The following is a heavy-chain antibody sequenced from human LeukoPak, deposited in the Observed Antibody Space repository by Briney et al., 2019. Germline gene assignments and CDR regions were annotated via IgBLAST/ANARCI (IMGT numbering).Heavy chain of an antibody. Sequence: GASVKVSCKASGYTFTSCYMHWVRQAPGQGLEWMGIINTSGGSTSYAQKFQGRVTMTRDTSTSTVYMELSSLRSEDTAVYYCARDITTIVVPTKRRPSAFDIWGQGTMVTVSS. CDR1: GYTFTSCY. CDR2: INTSGGST. D-gene: IGHD3-22*01. J-gene: IGHJ3*02. V-gene: IGHV1-46*01. CDR3: ARDITTIVVPTKRRPSAFDI.